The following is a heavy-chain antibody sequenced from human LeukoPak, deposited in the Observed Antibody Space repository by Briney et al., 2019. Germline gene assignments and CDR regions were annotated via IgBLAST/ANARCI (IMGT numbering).Heavy chain of an antibody. CDR1: GFTFSSYS. CDR3: AREGLNQPGYYFDY. D-gene: IGHD3/OR15-3a*01. J-gene: IGHJ4*02. CDR2: ISSSSSTI. V-gene: IGHV3-48*01. Sequence: GGSPRLSCAASGFTFSSYSMNWVRQAPGKGLEWVSYISSSSSTIYYADSVKGRFTISRDNAKNSLYLQMNSLRAEDTAVYYCAREGLNQPGYYFDYWGQGTLATVSS.